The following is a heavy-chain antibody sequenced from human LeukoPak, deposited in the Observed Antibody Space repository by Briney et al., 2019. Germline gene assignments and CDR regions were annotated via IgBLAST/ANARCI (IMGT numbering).Heavy chain of an antibody. D-gene: IGHD2-2*01. CDR2: IRYDGSNK. Sequence: GGSLRLSCAASGFTFSSYGMHWVRQAPGKGLEWVAFIRYDGSNKYYADSVKGRLTISRDNSKNTLYLQMNSLRAEDTAVYYCAKDRVVPAPNWFDPWGQGTLVTVSS. J-gene: IGHJ5*02. CDR1: GFTFSSYG. CDR3: AKDRVVPAPNWFDP. V-gene: IGHV3-30*02.